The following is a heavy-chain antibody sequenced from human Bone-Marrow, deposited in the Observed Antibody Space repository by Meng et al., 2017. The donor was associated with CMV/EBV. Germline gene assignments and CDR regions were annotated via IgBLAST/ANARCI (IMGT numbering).Heavy chain of an antibody. D-gene: IGHD3-22*01. CDR2: INPNSGGT. CDR3: ARDGSVVVGPLDGYYYGTDV. V-gene: IGHV1-2*02. CDR1: GHTFTGYY. Sequence: ASVKVSCKASGHTFTGYYMHWVRQAPGQGLEWMGWINPNSGGTNYAQKSQGRVTMTRDTSTSTVYMELSSLRSEDTAVYYCARDGSVVVGPLDGYYYGTDVWGQGTTVTVSS. J-gene: IGHJ6*02.